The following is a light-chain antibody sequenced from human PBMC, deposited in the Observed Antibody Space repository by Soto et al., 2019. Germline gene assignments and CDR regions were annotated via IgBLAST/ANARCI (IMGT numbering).Light chain of an antibody. V-gene: IGLV1-51*01. CDR2: DNE. CDR3: GTWGSSVAGSFDV. Sequence: QSVLTQPPSVSAAPGQTITISCSGDTSNIGSNYVSWYQQVPGKAPRLLIYDNENRPSGIPDRFSASRSGTSATLAITGLQTGDEAIYYCGTWGSSVAGSFDVFGSATKLTVL. J-gene: IGLJ1*01. CDR1: TSNIGSNY.